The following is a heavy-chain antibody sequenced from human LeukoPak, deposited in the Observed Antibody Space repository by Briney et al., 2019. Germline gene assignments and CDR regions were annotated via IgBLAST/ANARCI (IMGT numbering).Heavy chain of an antibody. V-gene: IGHV1-18*01. J-gene: IGHJ4*02. CDR2: ISAYNGNT. CDR3: AGGGVRGVIITHFDY. Sequence: ASVKVSCKASGYTFTSYGISWVRQAPGQGREWMGWISAYNGNTNYAQKLQGRVTMTTDTSTSTAYMELRSLRSDDTAVYYCAGGGVRGVIITHFDYWGQGTLVTVSS. CDR1: GYTFTSYG. D-gene: IGHD3-10*01.